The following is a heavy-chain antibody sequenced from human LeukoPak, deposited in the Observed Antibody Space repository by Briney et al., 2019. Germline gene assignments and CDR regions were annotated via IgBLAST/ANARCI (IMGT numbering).Heavy chain of an antibody. CDR3: ARVGSRWSWFDP. J-gene: IGHJ5*02. CDR1: GGSISNYY. CDR2: INHSGTT. D-gene: IGHD2-15*01. Sequence: PSETLSLTCTVSGGSISNYYWSWIRQPPGKGLEWIGEINHSGTTNYNPSLKSRVTISVDTSKNQFSLKLSSVTDADTAMYYCARVGSRWSWFDPWGQGTLVTASS. V-gene: IGHV4-59*01.